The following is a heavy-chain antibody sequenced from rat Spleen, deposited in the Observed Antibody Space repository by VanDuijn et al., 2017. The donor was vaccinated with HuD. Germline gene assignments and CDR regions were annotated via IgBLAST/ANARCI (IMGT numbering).Heavy chain of an antibody. J-gene: IGHJ2*01. CDR3: AKEGLYSSLDY. CDR1: GFTFSNYG. CDR2: ISYDGSST. Sequence: EVQLVESGGGLVQPGRSLKLSCAAAGFTFSNYGMAWVRQAPTKGLEWVATISYDGSSTYYRDSVKGRFTISRDSAKSTLYLQIESLRSEDTATYYCAKEGLYSSLDYWGQGVMVTVSS. V-gene: IGHV5-29*01. D-gene: IGHD1-2*01.